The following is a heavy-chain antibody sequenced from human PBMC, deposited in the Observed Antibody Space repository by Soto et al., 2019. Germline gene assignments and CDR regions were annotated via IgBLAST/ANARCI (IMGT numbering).Heavy chain of an antibody. CDR1: GFTFSSYS. D-gene: IGHD6-25*01. CDR2: ISSSSSYI. Sequence: PGGSLRLSCAASGFTFSSYSMNWVRQAPGKGLEWVSSISSSSSYIYYADSVKGRFTISRDNAKNSLYLQMNSPRAEDTAVYYCARSGYYYYGMGVWGQGSTVTVAS. J-gene: IGHJ6*02. CDR3: ARSGYYYYGMGV. V-gene: IGHV3-21*01.